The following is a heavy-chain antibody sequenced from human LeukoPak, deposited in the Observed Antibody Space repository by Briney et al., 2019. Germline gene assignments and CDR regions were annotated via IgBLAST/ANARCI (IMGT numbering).Heavy chain of an antibody. D-gene: IGHD2-2*01. Sequence: SETLSLTCTVSGGSIRSSYYYWGWIRQPPGKGLEWIGSIYDSGSTYYNPSLKSRVTISVDTSKNQYSLKLRSVIAADTAVYYCARLTHTSTSENMDVWGQGTTVTVSS. CDR1: GGSIRSSYYY. V-gene: IGHV4-39*01. CDR3: ARLTHTSTSENMDV. J-gene: IGHJ6*02. CDR2: IYDSGST.